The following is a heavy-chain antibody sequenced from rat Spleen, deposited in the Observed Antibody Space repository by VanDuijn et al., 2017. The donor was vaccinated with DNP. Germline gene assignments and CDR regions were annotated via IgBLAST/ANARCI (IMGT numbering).Heavy chain of an antibody. CDR1: GYSITSSYR. D-gene: IGHD1-6*01. V-gene: IGHV3-3*01. J-gene: IGHJ2*01. Sequence: EVQLQESGPGLVKPSQSLSLICSVTGYSITSSYRWNWLRKFPGNKLEWMGSINSAGTTKYNPSLKSRISITRDTSKNQFFLQVNSVTTDDTATYYCTRGDILRSFDYWGQGVMVTVSS. CDR3: TRGDILRSFDY. CDR2: INSAGTT.